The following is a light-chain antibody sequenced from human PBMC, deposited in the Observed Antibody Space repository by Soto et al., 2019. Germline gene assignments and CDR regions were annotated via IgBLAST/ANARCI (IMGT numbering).Light chain of an antibody. J-gene: IGLJ1*01. V-gene: IGLV2-14*01. Sequence: QSVLTQPPSASGSPGQSVTISCTGTSSDVGGYNDVSWYQQHPGKAPKLMIYEVSKRPSGVSNRFSGSKSGNTASLTISGLQAEDEADYYCSSYTSSSTPYVFGTGTKVTVL. CDR2: EVS. CDR3: SSYTSSSTPYV. CDR1: SSDVGGYND.